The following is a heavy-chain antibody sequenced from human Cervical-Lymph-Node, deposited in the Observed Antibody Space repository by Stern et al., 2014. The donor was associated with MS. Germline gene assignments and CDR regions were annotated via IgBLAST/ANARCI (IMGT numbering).Heavy chain of an antibody. Sequence: QMQLQESGPGLVKPSQTLSLTCTVSGGSISSSYYFWNWIRQPAGKGLEWIGRIYTSGSTNYAPSLKTRVPISEDTSKNQFSLKLTSLTAADTAVYYCARARVGATTYYFDYWGQGTLVTVSS. D-gene: IGHD1-26*01. CDR2: IYTSGST. J-gene: IGHJ4*02. CDR1: GGSISSSYYF. CDR3: ARARVGATTYYFDY. V-gene: IGHV4-61*02.